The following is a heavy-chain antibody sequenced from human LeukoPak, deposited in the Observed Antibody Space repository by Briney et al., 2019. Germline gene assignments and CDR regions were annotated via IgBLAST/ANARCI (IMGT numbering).Heavy chain of an antibody. J-gene: IGHJ4*02. V-gene: IGHV3-23*01. Sequence: GGSLRLSFVASGFTFSGYAMSWVRQAPGKGLEWVSAMSGSSGSTYYADSVEGRFTISRDNSKNTFYLQMNSLRAEDTAVYYCAKELSEMATISPFDYWGQGTLVTVSS. D-gene: IGHD5-24*01. CDR2: MSGSSGST. CDR1: GFTFSGYA. CDR3: AKELSEMATISPFDY.